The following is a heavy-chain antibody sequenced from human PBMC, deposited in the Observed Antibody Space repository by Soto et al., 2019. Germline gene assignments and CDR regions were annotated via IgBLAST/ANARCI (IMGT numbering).Heavy chain of an antibody. CDR3: ARSRDYYNDY. J-gene: IGHJ4*02. Sequence: QVQLVQSGTEMKKPGASVKVSCKASGYTFTTSGITWVRQAPGQGPEYMGWISTARGDTNCAQEFQDRITMTTDTSTSTVYMELRTLTSDDTAVYYCARSRDYYNDYWCQGSLVTVSS. CDR2: ISTARGDT. V-gene: IGHV1-18*01. CDR1: GYTFTTSG.